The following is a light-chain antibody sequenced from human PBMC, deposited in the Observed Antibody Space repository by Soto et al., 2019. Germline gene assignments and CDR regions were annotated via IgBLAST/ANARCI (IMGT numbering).Light chain of an antibody. Sequence: QPVLTQSSSASASLGSSVKLTCTLNSGHSSYIIAWHQQQPGKAPRYLMKLEGSGSYNKGSGVPDRFSGSSSGADRYLTISNLQFEDEADYYCETWDSNTHWVFGGGTKLTGL. V-gene: IGLV4-60*02. J-gene: IGLJ3*02. CDR2: LEGSGSY. CDR3: ETWDSNTHWV. CDR1: SGHSSYI.